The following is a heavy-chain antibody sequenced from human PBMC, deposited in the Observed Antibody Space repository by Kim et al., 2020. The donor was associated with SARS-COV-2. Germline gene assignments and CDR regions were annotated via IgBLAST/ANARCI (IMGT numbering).Heavy chain of an antibody. CDR2: ISDNIPDT. D-gene: IGHD3-10*02. Sequence: GGSLRLSCAASGFTFRNNAIRWVRRAPGKGPEWVSGISDNIPDTNYADSVRGRFTISRDNSKNTLYLQMDSLRVEDTGVYYCAKDLPHVPGRRYFDCWG. V-gene: IGHV3-23*01. J-gene: IGHJ4*03. CDR3: AKDLPHVPGRRYFDC. CDR1: GFTFRNNA.